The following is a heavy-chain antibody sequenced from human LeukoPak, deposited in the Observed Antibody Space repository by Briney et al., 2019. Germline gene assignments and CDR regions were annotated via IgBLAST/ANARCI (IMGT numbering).Heavy chain of an antibody. CDR3: AKVVGRIAVAGTRDYYYMDV. V-gene: IGHV1-2*02. D-gene: IGHD6-19*01. CDR1: GYTFTGYY. J-gene: IGHJ6*03. Sequence: ASVKVSCKASGYTFTGYYMHWVRQAPGQGLEWMGWISPSSGGTNYAQKFQGRVTMTRDTSISTAYMELSRLTSDDTAVYYCAKVVGRIAVAGTRDYYYMDVWGKGTTVTVSS. CDR2: ISPSSGGT.